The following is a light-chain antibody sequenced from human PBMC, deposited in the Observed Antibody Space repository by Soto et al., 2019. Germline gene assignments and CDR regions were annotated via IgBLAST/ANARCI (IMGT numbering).Light chain of an antibody. CDR2: RTD. V-gene: IGLV1-44*01. Sequence: QSALTQPPSASGAPGQRVTISCSGSRSNIGSNTVHWYQQFPGTAPKLLVYRTDHRPSGVPDRFSGSKSGTSASLAISGLQSEDESYYYCQSYDNSLSAYVFGTGTKVTVL. CDR1: RSNIGSNT. CDR3: QSYDNSLSAYV. J-gene: IGLJ1*01.